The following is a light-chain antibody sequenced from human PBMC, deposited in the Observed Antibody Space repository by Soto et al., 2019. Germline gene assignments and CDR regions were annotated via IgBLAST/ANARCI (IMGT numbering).Light chain of an antibody. CDR2: SAS. J-gene: IGKJ4*01. Sequence: EIVMTQSPATLSVSPGERATLSCGASESISSNLAWYQQKPGQAPRLLIYSASTRATGIPARFSGSGSGTEFTLTISSLQSEDFAVYYCQQFKNWPRTFGRGTKVDIK. CDR3: QQFKNWPRT. CDR1: ESISSN. V-gene: IGKV3-15*01.